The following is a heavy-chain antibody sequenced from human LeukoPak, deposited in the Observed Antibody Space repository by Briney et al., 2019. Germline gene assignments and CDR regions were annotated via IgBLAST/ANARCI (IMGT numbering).Heavy chain of an antibody. D-gene: IGHD1-26*01. V-gene: IGHV3-21*01. CDR1: GFTFSSNS. CDR2: ISSSSSNI. Sequence: KPGGSLRLSCAASGFTFSSNSMNWVRRAPGKGLEWVSSISSSSSNIYYADSVKGRFTISRDNAKNSLYLQMNSLRAEDTAVYYCARSSSNYLDYWGQGTLVTVSS. CDR3: ARSSSNYLDY. J-gene: IGHJ4*02.